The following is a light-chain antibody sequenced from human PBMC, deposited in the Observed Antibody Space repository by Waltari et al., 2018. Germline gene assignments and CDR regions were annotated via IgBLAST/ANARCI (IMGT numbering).Light chain of an antibody. CDR1: NSNVDILHL. V-gene: IGLV2-23*02. J-gene: IGLJ1*01. CDR2: EIS. CDR3: CSFAGYGIYV. Sequence: QSALTQPASVSGSPGQSITISCTAVNSNVDILHLVSWYQHHPGRNPRLLIYEISQRPSRLSKRVSGSKSGNTASLTISGLQPEDEADYFCCSFAGYGIYVFGSGTQVSVL.